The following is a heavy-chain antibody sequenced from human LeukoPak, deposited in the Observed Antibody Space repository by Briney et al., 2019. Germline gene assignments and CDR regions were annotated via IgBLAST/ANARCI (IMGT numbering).Heavy chain of an antibody. Sequence: SGPALVKPTQTLTLTCTFSGFSLSTSGMCVSWIRQPPGKALEWLALIDWDDDKYYSTSLKTRLTISKDTSKNQVVLTMTNMDPVDTATYYCARILYDYVWGSYRNFDYWGQGTPVTVSS. J-gene: IGHJ4*02. CDR3: ARILYDYVWGSYRNFDY. CDR1: GFSLSTSGMC. D-gene: IGHD3-16*02. CDR2: IDWDDDK. V-gene: IGHV2-70*01.